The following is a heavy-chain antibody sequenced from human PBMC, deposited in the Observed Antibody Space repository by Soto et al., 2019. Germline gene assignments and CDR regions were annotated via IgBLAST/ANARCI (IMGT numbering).Heavy chain of an antibody. D-gene: IGHD1-26*01. V-gene: IGHV3-23*01. Sequence: GGSLRLSCAASGFTFSSYAMSWVRQAPGKGLEWVSAISGSGGSTYYADSVKGRFTISRDNSKNTLYLQMNSLRAEDTAVYYCATATQGGSYYYYYYYMDVWGKGTTVTVSS. J-gene: IGHJ6*03. CDR2: ISGSGGST. CDR1: GFTFSSYA. CDR3: ATATQGGSYYYYYYYMDV.